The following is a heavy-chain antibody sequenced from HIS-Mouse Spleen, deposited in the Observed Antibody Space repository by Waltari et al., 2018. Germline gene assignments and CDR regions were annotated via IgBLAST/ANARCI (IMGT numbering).Heavy chain of an antibody. Sequence: QVQLVESGGGVVQPGRSLRLSCAASGFTFSSYAMHWVRQAPGKGRGWVAIIRYEGSNKSDADSGKGRFTISRDNSKNTLYLQMNSLRAEDTAVYYCARDRAYSSSSAFDIWGQGTMVTVSS. CDR3: ARDRAYSSSSAFDI. J-gene: IGHJ3*02. CDR2: IRYEGSNK. CDR1: GFTFSSYA. V-gene: IGHV3-30*04. D-gene: IGHD6-6*01.